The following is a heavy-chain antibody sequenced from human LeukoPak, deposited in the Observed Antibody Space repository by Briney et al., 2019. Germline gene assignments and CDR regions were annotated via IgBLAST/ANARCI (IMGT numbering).Heavy chain of an antibody. J-gene: IGHJ4*02. CDR3: ARTSPSTGGIAVAGTVDY. Sequence: GGSLRLSCAASGFTVSSNYMSWVRQAPGKGLEWVSVIYSGGSAYYADSVKGRFTTSRDNSKNTLYLQMNSLRAEDTAVYYCARTSPSTGGIAVAGTVDYWGQGTLVTVSS. V-gene: IGHV3-53*01. D-gene: IGHD6-19*01. CDR2: IYSGGSA. CDR1: GFTVSSNY.